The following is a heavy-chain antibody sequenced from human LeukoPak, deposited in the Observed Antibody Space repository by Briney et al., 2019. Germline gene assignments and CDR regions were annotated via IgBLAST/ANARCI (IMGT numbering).Heavy chain of an antibody. CDR2: MNPNSGST. V-gene: IGHV1-8*03. CDR1: GYTFTSYD. Sequence: ASVKVSCKASGYTFTSYDINWVRQATGQGLEWMGWMNPNSGSTGHAQKFQGRVTITRNTSMSTAYMELSGLRSEDTAVYYCARGRSTGYPYYFEYWGQGILVTVSS. J-gene: IGHJ4*02. CDR3: ARGRSTGYPYYFEY. D-gene: IGHD5-12*01.